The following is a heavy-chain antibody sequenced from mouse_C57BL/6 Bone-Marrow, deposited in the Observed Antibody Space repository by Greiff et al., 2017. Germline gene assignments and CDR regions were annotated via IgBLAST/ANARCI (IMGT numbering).Heavy chain of an antibody. CDR2: ISDGGSYT. J-gene: IGHJ2*01. V-gene: IGHV5-4*01. CDR1: GFTFSSYA. Sequence: EVKLVESGGGLVKPGGSLKLSCAASGFTFSSYAMSWVRQTPEKRLEWVATISDGGSYTYYPDNVKGRFTISRDNAKNNLYLQMSHLKSEDTAMYYCAREYYGSSWVDYWGQGTTLTVSS. D-gene: IGHD1-1*01. CDR3: AREYYGSSWVDY.